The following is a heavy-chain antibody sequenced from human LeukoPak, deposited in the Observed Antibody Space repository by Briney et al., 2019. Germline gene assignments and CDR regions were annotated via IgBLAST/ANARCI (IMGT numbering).Heavy chain of an antibody. CDR3: ARGATVTTSYDY. CDR2: IYYSGST. V-gene: IGHV4-30-4*08. D-gene: IGHD4-17*01. CDR1: GGSISSGDYY. J-gene: IGHJ4*02. Sequence: PSETQSLTCTVSGGSISSGDYYWSWIRQPPGKGLEWIGYIYYSGSTYYNPSLKSRVTISVDTSKNQFSLKLSSLTAADTAVYYCARGATVTTSYDYWGQGTLVTVSS.